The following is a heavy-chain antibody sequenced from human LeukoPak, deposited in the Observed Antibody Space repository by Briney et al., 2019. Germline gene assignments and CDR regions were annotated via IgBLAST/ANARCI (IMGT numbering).Heavy chain of an antibody. CDR2: IYTSGST. J-gene: IGHJ4*02. D-gene: IGHD2-15*01. CDR3: AGDSHSGGHDC. Sequence: SETLSLTCTVSGGSLSSYYWSWIRQPAGKGLEWIGRIYTSGSTNYNSSLKSRVTMSVDTSKNQFSLKLTSVTAADTDVYYCAGDSHSGGHDCWGQGTLVTVSS. V-gene: IGHV4-4*07. CDR1: GGSLSSYY.